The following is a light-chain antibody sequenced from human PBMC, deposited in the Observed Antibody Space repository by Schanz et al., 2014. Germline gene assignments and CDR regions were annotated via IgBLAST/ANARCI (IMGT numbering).Light chain of an antibody. V-gene: IGLV2-14*03. CDR3: SSHTTDTTWL. Sequence: QSVLTQPASVSGSPGQSITISCTGTDSDVGAYNHVSWYQQHPGKAPKLIIYDVYNRPSGVSNRFSASKSGNTASLTISGLQAEDEADYYCSSHTTDTTWLFGGGTKLTVL. J-gene: IGLJ3*02. CDR1: DSDVGAYNH. CDR2: DVY.